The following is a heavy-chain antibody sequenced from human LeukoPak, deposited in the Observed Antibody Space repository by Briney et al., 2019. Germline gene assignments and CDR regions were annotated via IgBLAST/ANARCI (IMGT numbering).Heavy chain of an antibody. D-gene: IGHD2-2*01. Sequence: SETPSLTCTVSGGSISSGGYYWSWIRQHPGKGLEWIGYIYYSGSTYYNPSLKSRVTISVDTSKNQFSLKLSSVTAADTAVYYCARGRAPRKVVPAAFDYWGQGTLVTVSS. CDR2: IYYSGST. CDR3: ARGRAPRKVVPAAFDY. J-gene: IGHJ4*02. CDR1: GGSISSGGYY. V-gene: IGHV4-31*03.